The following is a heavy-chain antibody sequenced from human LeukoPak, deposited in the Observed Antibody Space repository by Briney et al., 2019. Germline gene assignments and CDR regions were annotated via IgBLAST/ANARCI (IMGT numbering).Heavy chain of an antibody. D-gene: IGHD3-9*01. Sequence: GGSLTLSCLVSGFTFSNYYMGWVRQAPGKGLRYVSYISSSGTYANYANSVKGRFTNSRDNAKNSLYLQMNSLRADDTAVYYCARGGYDILTDTTLFDPWGQGTLVTVSS. CDR3: ARGGYDILTDTTLFDP. V-gene: IGHV3-11*05. J-gene: IGHJ5*02. CDR2: ISSSGTYA. CDR1: GFTFSNYY.